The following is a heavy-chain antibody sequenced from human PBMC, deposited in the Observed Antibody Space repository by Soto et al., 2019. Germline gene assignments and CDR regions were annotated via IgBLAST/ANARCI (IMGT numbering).Heavy chain of an antibody. CDR2: IHRDGSST. Sequence: EVQLVESGGGLVQPGESLRLSCVASGFTFSYDWMHWVRQAPGKGLVWVSRIHRDGSSTTYADSVKDRFTISRDNARNTVYLQMNSLRAEDTAVYYCARGDRGAFDLWGQGTVLTVSS. D-gene: IGHD1-26*01. J-gene: IGHJ3*01. CDR3: ARGDRGAFDL. CDR1: GFTFSYDW. V-gene: IGHV3-74*03.